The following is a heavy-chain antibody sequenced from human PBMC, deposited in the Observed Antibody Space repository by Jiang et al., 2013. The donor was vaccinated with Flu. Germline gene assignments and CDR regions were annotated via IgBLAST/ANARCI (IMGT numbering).Heavy chain of an antibody. D-gene: IGHD3-3*01. V-gene: IGHV3-23*01. CDR3: AKLSDFWSPLPVGAFDI. CDR2: ISGSGTNT. J-gene: IGHJ3*02. Sequence: LDWVSAISGSGTNTYYADSVKGRFTISRDNSKNTLYLQMNSLRAEDTAVYYCAKLSDFWSPLPVGAFDIWGQGTTVTVSS.